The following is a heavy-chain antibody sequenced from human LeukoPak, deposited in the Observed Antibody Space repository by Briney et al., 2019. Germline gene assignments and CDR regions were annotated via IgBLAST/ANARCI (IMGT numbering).Heavy chain of an antibody. CDR2: MNPNSGNT. Sequence: ASVNVSCKASGYTFTSYDINWVRQAAGQGLEWMGWMNPNSGNTGYAQKFQGRVTMTRNTSISTAYMELSSLRSEDTAVYYCARGIRMVRGVRVVSFDYWGQGTLVTVSS. D-gene: IGHD3-10*01. J-gene: IGHJ4*02. CDR1: GYTFTSYD. CDR3: ARGIRMVRGVRVVSFDY. V-gene: IGHV1-8*01.